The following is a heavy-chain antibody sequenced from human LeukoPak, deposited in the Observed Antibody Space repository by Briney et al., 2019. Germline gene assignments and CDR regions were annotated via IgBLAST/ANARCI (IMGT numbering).Heavy chain of an antibody. CDR2: IGDDGSTT. J-gene: IGHJ4*02. CDR1: GFTFSRYW. V-gene: IGHV3-74*01. Sequence: GGSLRLSCAASGFTFSRYWMSWVRQAPGKGLVWVSRIGDDGSTTAYADSVKGRFTISRDNAKNSLYLQMNSLRAEDTAVYYCARAPIVATIGGFDYWGQGTLVTVSS. D-gene: IGHD5-12*01. CDR3: ARAPIVATIGGFDY.